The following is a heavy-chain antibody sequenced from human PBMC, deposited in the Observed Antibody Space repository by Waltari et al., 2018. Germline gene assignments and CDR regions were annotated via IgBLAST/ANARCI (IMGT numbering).Heavy chain of an antibody. D-gene: IGHD3-3*01. Sequence: QVQLQESGTGLVKPSETLSLTCTVSGGSISSYYWSWIRQPPGKGLEWIGYIYYSGSTNYNPSLKSRVTISVDTSKNQFSLKLSSVTAADTAVYYCARNFWSGYYFDYWGQGTLVTVSS. CDR3: ARNFWSGYYFDY. V-gene: IGHV4-59*01. CDR1: GGSISSYY. J-gene: IGHJ4*02. CDR2: IYYSGST.